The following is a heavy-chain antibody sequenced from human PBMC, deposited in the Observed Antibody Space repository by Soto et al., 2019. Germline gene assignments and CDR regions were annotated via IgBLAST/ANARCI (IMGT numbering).Heavy chain of an antibody. V-gene: IGHV6-1*01. CDR3: ARLIADSWLDS. CDR2: TYYRSKWYH. Sequence: QVQLQQSGPGLVKPSQTLSLTCAISGESVSTNSATWDWIRQSPSRGLEWLGRTYYRSKWYHDYALSGQGQLTINADTSNTQLSRQLNSVTPDDTAVYYCARLIADSWLDSGGQGTLVPVSS. J-gene: IGHJ5*01. D-gene: IGHD2-8*01. CDR1: GESVSTNSAT.